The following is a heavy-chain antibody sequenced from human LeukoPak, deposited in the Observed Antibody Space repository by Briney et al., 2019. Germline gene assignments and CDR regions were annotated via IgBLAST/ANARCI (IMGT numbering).Heavy chain of an antibody. CDR3: ARNSGSGNYYSDY. J-gene: IGHJ4*02. D-gene: IGHD3-10*01. CDR1: GYRFTTYW. V-gene: IGHV5-10-1*01. CDR2: IDPTDSYT. Sequence: GESLMISCQAPGYRFTTYWISWVRQVPGKGLEWLGRIDPTDSYTNCSPSFQGHVTISADNSISTAYLHWSRLQASDTAMYYCARNSGSGNYYSDYWGQGTLVTVSS.